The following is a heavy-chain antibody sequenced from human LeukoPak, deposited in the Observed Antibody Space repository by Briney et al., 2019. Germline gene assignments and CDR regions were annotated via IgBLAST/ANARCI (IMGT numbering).Heavy chain of an antibody. Sequence: SETLSLTCTVSGGSISSYYWSWIRQPPGKGLEWIGYIFYSGSTNYNSSLKSRVTMSVDTSKNQFSLKLSSVTAADTAVYYCAGNGGSYSFDYWGQGTLVTVSS. V-gene: IGHV4-59*01. CDR1: GGSISSYY. D-gene: IGHD1-26*01. J-gene: IGHJ4*02. CDR3: AGNGGSYSFDY. CDR2: IFYSGST.